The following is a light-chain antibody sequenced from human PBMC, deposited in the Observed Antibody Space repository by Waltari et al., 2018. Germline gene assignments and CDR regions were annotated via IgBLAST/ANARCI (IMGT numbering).Light chain of an antibody. CDR3: QAWDSSLVV. Sequence: SYELTQPPSVSVSPGQTASITCSGYKLGDKYACWYQQKPGQSPVLVIYQDSKRPSGITERFSGSNSGNTATLTNSGTQAMDEADYYCQAWDSSLVVFGGGTKLTVL. J-gene: IGLJ2*01. CDR2: QDS. V-gene: IGLV3-1*01. CDR1: KLGDKY.